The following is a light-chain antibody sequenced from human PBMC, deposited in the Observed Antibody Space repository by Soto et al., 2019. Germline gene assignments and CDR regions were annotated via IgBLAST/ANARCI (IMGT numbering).Light chain of an antibody. CDR1: QSVSSSY. CDR3: QQYGSSPRT. CDR2: GAS. Sequence: SGLTQSPGTLSLSPGERASLSCRASQSVSSSYLAWYQQKPGQAPRLLIYGASSRATGIPDRFSGSGSGTDFTLTISRLEPEDFAVYYCQQYGSSPRTFGGGTKVDIK. J-gene: IGKJ4*01. V-gene: IGKV3-20*01.